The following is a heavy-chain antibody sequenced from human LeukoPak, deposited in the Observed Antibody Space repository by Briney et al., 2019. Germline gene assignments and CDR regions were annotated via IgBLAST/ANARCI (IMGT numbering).Heavy chain of an antibody. CDR2: IYYSGST. CDR3: ARGWEPAATWFDP. CDR1: GGSISSGDYY. J-gene: IGHJ5*02. V-gene: IGHV4-30-4*01. Sequence: SQTLSLTCTVSGGSISSGDYYWSWIRQPPGKGLEWIGYIYYSGSTYYNPSLKSRVTISVDTSKNQFSLKLSSVTAADTAVYYCARGWEPAATWFDPWGQGTLVTVSS. D-gene: IGHD2-2*01.